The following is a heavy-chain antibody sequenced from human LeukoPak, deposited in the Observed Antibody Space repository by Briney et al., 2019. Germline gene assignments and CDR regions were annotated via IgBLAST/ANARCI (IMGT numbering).Heavy chain of an antibody. V-gene: IGHV3-30*03. CDR3: ARRYSSSSEDGYYYHYYMDL. CDR1: GFTFSSYG. D-gene: IGHD6-6*01. J-gene: IGHJ6*03. Sequence: PGRSLRLSCAASGFTFSSYGMHWVRQAPGEGLEWVAVISYDGSNKYYADSVKGRFTISRDNSKNTLYLQMNSLRAEDTAVYYCARRYSSSSEDGYYYHYYMDLWGKGTTVTVSS. CDR2: ISYDGSNK.